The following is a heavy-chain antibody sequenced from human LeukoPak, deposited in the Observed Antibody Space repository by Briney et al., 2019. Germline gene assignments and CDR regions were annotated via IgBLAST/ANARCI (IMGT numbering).Heavy chain of an antibody. CDR1: GFTFSNAW. Sequence: GGSLRLSCAASGFTFSNAWMSWVRQAPGKGLEWVGRIKSKTDGGTTDYAAPVKGRFTISRDDSKNTLYLQMNSLKTEDTAVCYCTTDRRYSGSYWFDYWGQGTLVTVSS. D-gene: IGHD1-26*01. CDR2: IKSKTDGGTT. J-gene: IGHJ4*02. V-gene: IGHV3-15*01. CDR3: TTDRRYSGSYWFDY.